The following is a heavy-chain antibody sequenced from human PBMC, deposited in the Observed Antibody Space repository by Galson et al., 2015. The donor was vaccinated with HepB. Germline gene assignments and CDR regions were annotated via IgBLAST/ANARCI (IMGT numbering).Heavy chain of an antibody. CDR1: GFTFGSYS. J-gene: IGHJ6*02. V-gene: IGHV3-48*02. CDR3: ARAGIVGTTNYYYYYDMDV. CDR2: ISSTSSTI. D-gene: IGHD1-26*01. Sequence: SLRSSCAASGFTFGSYSMNWVRQAAGKGLEWVSYISSTSSTIYYADSVKGRFTISRDNAKNSLYLQMNSLRDEDTAVYYCARAGIVGTTNYYYYYDMDVWGQGTTVTVSS.